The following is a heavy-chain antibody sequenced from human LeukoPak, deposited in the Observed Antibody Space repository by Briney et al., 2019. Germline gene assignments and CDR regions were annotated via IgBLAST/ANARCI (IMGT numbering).Heavy chain of an antibody. D-gene: IGHD3-10*01. V-gene: IGHV3-15*01. J-gene: IGHJ4*02. Sequence: GGSLRLSCSASGFTFSNAWMSWVRQAPGKGLEWVGRIKSKTDGGTTDYAAPVKGRFTISRDDSKNTLYLQMNSLKTEDTAVYYCTTRFITMVRGVIMPFDYWGQGILVTVSS. CDR3: TTRFITMVRGVIMPFDY. CDR2: IKSKTDGGTT. CDR1: GFTFSNAW.